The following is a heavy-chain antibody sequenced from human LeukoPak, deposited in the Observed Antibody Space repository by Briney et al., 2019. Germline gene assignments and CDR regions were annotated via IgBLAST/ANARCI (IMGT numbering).Heavy chain of an antibody. Sequence: PGRSLRLSCAASGFTFSSYSMNWVRQAPGKGLGWVSSITSTSSYIYYADSVKGRLNIPRHIDKNSLHLQMHSLRSEHRGVLHCARVFCPRITMAIDYWGQGTLVTVSS. D-gene: IGHD3-10*01. CDR2: ITSTSSYI. CDR3: ARVFCPRITMAIDY. V-gene: IGHV3-21*01. J-gene: IGHJ4*02. CDR1: GFTFSSYS.